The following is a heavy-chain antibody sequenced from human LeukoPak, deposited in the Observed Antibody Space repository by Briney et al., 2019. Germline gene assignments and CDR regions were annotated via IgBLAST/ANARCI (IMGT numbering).Heavy chain of an antibody. V-gene: IGHV4-31*03. CDR1: GFSMNSGGYY. CDR3: ARGISDRAFDP. Sequence: SETLSLTCTVSGFSMNSGGYYWSWIRQHPGRGLEWIGYIYNRGHTYYNLSLKSRVSISVDTSMNQFSVKLRSVTAADTAVYYCARGISDRAFDPWGQGTPVTISS. D-gene: IGHD2-21*01. J-gene: IGHJ5*02. CDR2: IYNRGHT.